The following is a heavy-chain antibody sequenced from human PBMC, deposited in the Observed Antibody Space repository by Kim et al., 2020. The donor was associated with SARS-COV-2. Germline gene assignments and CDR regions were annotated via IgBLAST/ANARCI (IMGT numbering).Heavy chain of an antibody. Sequence: GGSLRLSCAASGFTFSNFAMSWVRQAPGKGLDWVSGITSSGDGTFHADSVKGRFTTSRDNSKNTLYLQMNSLRAEDTAVYYCAKDNWSGYSSGNNDYYSDYWGQGTLVTVSS. CDR1: GFTFSNFA. CDR3: AKDNWSGYSSGNNDYYSDY. V-gene: IGHV3-23*01. D-gene: IGHD6-19*01. J-gene: IGHJ4*02. CDR2: ITSSGDGT.